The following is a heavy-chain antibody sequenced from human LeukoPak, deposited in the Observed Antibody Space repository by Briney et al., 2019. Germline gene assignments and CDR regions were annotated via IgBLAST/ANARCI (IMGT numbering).Heavy chain of an antibody. CDR2: TYSGGST. D-gene: IGHD6-13*01. V-gene: IGHV3-53*05. Sequence: GGSLPLSGAASGFIVSNHYMSWVRPAPGKGLGGVSITYSGGSTLYADSMEGRFTVSRDNSKNSLYLQMKSLRAEDTAVYYCARGSSWPMFDIWGQGTMVTVSS. CDR3: ARGSSWPMFDI. J-gene: IGHJ3*02. CDR1: GFIVSNHY.